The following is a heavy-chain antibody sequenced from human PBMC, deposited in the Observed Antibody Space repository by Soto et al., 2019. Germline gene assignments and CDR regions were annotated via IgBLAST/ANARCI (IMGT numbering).Heavy chain of an antibody. CDR3: AKGVWGDYEFRAFDI. CDR2: ISWNSGSI. V-gene: IGHV3-9*01. Sequence: GGSLRLSCAASGFTFDDYAMHWVRQAPGKGLEWVSGISWNSGSIGYADSVKGRFTISRDNAKNSLYLQMNSLRAEDTALYYCAKGVWGDYEFRAFDIWGQGTMVTVSS. J-gene: IGHJ3*02. CDR1: GFTFDDYA. D-gene: IGHD4-17*01.